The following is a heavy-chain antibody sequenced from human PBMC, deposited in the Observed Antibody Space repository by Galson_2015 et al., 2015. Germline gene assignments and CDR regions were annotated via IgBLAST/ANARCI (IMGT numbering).Heavy chain of an antibody. CDR3: ATRADYDIVPSDP. CDR2: FDPEDDKT. Sequence: SVKVSCKVSGYTLTDLSMHWVRQAPGKGLEWMGGFDPEDDKTIYARKFQGRVTMTEDTSTDTAYMEVSSLSSEDTAVYYCATRADYDIVPSDPWGQGTLVTVSS. CDR1: GYTLTDLS. V-gene: IGHV1-24*01. J-gene: IGHJ5*02. D-gene: IGHD3-9*01.